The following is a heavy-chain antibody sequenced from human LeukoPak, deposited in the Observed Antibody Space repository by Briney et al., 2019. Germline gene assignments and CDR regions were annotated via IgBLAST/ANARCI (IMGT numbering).Heavy chain of an antibody. Sequence: ASVTVSCKASGYTFTSYDINWVRQAAGHGLEWMGWMNPNSGNTGYAQKFQGRVTTTRNTSISTAYMELSSLRSEDTAVYYCARGLFLHYYGSGSYHYWGQGTLVTVSS. CDR2: MNPNSGNT. CDR1: GYTFTSYD. V-gene: IGHV1-8*01. D-gene: IGHD3-10*01. CDR3: ARGLFLHYYGSGSYHY. J-gene: IGHJ4*02.